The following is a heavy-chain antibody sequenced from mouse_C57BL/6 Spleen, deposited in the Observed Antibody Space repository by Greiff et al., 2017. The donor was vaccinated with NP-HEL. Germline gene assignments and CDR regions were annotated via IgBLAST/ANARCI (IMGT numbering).Heavy chain of an antibody. Sequence: EVQGVESGGGLVKPGGSLKLSCAASGFTFSSYAMSWVRQTPEKRLEWVATISDGGSYTYYPDNVKGRFTISRDNAKNNLYLQMSHLKSEDTAMYYCASLYDYDQGAWFAYWGQGTLVTVSA. CDR1: GFTFSSYA. V-gene: IGHV5-4*01. D-gene: IGHD2-4*01. CDR2: ISDGGSYT. CDR3: ASLYDYDQGAWFAY. J-gene: IGHJ3*01.